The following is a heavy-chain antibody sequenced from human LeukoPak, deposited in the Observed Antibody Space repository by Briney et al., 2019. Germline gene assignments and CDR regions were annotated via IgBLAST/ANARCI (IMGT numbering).Heavy chain of an antibody. Sequence: GGSLRLSCAASGFTFSSYVMSWVRQAPGKGLEWVSGISGSGGRTYYADSVRGRFTISRDNAKNTLYLQINSLRAEDTAVYYCAREVQNLVLGNYFDYWGQGTLVTVSP. CDR3: AREVQNLVLGNYFDY. V-gene: IGHV3-23*01. D-gene: IGHD6-13*01. J-gene: IGHJ4*02. CDR2: ISGSGGRT. CDR1: GFTFSSYV.